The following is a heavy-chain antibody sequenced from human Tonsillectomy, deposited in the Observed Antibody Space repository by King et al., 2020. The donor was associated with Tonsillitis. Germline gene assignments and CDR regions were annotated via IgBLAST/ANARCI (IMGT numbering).Heavy chain of an antibody. CDR1: GGSISSGGYY. CDR2: IYYSGCT. Sequence: QLQESGPGLVKPSQTLSLTCSVSGGSISSGGYYWSWIRQHPGKGLEGIGYIYYSGCTYYNPSLKSRVTMSVDTSKNQFSLSLTSLTAADTAVYFCASYHCSGTTCYWGYWRQGTLVTVPS. D-gene: IGHD2-2*01. V-gene: IGHV4-31*03. J-gene: IGHJ4*02. CDR3: ASYHCSGTTCYWGY.